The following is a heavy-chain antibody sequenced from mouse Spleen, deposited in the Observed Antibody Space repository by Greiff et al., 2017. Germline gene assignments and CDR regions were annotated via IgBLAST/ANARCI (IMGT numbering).Heavy chain of an antibody. CDR2: INPSNGGT. J-gene: IGHJ1*01. Sequence: VHLVESGTELVKPGASVKLSCKASGYTFTSYWMHWVKQRPGQGLEWIGNINPSNGGTNYNEKFKSKATLTVDKSSSTAYMQLSSLTSEDSAVYYCARGGGNRGLWYFDVWGAGTTVTVSS. D-gene: IGHD2-1*01. V-gene: IGHV1-53*01. CDR3: ARGGGNRGLWYFDV. CDR1: GYTFTSYW.